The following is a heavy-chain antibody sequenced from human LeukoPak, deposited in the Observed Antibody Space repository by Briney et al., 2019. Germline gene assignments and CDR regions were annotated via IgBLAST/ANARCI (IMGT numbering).Heavy chain of an antibody. CDR2: IYHSGST. V-gene: IGHV4-30-2*01. Sequence: PSQTLSLTCAVSGGSISSGGYSWSWLRQPPGKGLEWIGYIYHSGSTYYNPSLKSRVTISVDRSKNQFSLKLSSVTAADTAVYYCARGEDGGVNYWGQGTLVTVSS. CDR1: GGSISSGGYS. D-gene: IGHD3-16*01. CDR3: ARGEDGGVNY. J-gene: IGHJ4*02.